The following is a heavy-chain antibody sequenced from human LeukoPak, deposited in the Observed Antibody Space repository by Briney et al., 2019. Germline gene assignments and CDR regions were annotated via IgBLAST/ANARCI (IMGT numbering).Heavy chain of an antibody. J-gene: IGHJ3*02. CDR3: ARQGEGGRAFDI. CDR2: IYYSGST. V-gene: IGHV4-39*01. CDR1: GASISSSSYY. Sequence: SETLSLTCTVSGASISSSSYYWGWIRQPPGKGLEWIGNIYYSGSTYYNPSLKSRVTISVDSSKNQFSLKLSSVTAADTAVYYCARQGEGGRAFDIWGQGTTVTVSS. D-gene: IGHD1-26*01.